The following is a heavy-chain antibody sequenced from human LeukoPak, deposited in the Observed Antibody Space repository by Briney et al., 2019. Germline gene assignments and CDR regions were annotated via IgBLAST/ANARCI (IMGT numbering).Heavy chain of an antibody. CDR2: INHSGST. CDR3: ARYYYGSGSYYAPPVYMDV. J-gene: IGHJ6*03. CDR1: GGSFSGYY. V-gene: IGHV4-34*01. D-gene: IGHD3-10*01. Sequence: SETLCLTCAVYGGSFSGYYWSWVRQPPGKGLEWIAEINHSGSTNYNPSLKRRVTISVGTSNNQSSLMLSSVPAADTAVYYCARYYYGSGSYYAPPVYMDVWGKGTTVTVSS.